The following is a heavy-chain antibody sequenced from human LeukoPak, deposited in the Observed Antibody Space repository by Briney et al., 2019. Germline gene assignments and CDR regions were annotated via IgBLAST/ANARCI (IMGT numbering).Heavy chain of an antibody. CDR1: GIAFRNYA. D-gene: IGHD4-17*01. J-gene: IGHJ3*01. Sequence: GGSLRLSCVASGIAFRNYAMTWVRQAPGKGLEWVSSITGSGITTRYADSVKGRFTISRDNSVDTLYLQVNSLSAEDTAVYYCGIDPNGDYIGAFDFWGQGTKVTASS. CDR2: ITGSGITT. CDR3: GIDPNGDYIGAFDF. V-gene: IGHV3-23*01.